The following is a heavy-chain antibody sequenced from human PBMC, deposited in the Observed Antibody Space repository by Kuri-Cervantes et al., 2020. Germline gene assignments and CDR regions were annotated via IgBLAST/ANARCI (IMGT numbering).Heavy chain of an antibody. CDR3: ARHGHFGDWFDP. CDR2: INHSGST. CDR1: GGSFSGYH. Sequence: SETLSLTCAAYGGSFSGYHWSWIRQPPGKGLEWIGEINHSGSTDYNPSLKSRVTISVDTSKNQFSLKLNSVTAADTAIYYCARHGHFGDWFDPWGQGTLVTVSS. D-gene: IGHD3-16*01. V-gene: IGHV4-34*01. J-gene: IGHJ5*02.